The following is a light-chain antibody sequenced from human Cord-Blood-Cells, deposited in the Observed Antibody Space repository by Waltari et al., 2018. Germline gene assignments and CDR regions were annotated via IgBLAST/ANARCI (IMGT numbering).Light chain of an antibody. Sequence: EIVMTQSPATLSVSPGESATLPCRASQGVSSNLARYQQKHGQAPSLLIDGASTRATGIPASFSGSGSETEFTLTISSLQSEDFAVYYCQQYNNWPPWTFGQGTKVEIK. CDR3: QQYNNWPPWT. CDR1: QGVSSN. J-gene: IGKJ1*01. CDR2: GAS. V-gene: IGKV3-15*01.